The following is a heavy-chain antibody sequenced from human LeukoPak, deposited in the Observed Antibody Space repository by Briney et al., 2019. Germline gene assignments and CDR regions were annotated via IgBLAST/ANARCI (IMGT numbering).Heavy chain of an antibody. Sequence: SETLSLTCTVSGGSISSYYWSWIRQPPGKGLEWIGYIYYSGSTNYNPSLKSRLTISVDTSKNQFSLKLSSVTAADTAVYYCARHGHDSGGYSYKLTWFDPWGQGTLVTVSS. V-gene: IGHV4-59*08. D-gene: IGHD3-22*01. CDR2: IYYSGST. CDR3: ARHGHDSGGYSYKLTWFDP. CDR1: GGSISSYY. J-gene: IGHJ5*02.